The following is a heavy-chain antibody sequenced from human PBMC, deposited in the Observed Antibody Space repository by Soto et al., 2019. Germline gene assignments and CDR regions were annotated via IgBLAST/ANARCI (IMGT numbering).Heavy chain of an antibody. V-gene: IGHV5-10-1*01. CDR3: ARQWGNIVVVTATHYYYYGMDV. Sequence: GESLKIACNGSGYSFTSYWISWVRQMPGKGLEWMGRIDPSDSYTNYSPSFQGHVTISADKSISTAYLQWSSLKASDTAMYYCARQWGNIVVVTATHYYYYGMDVWGQGTTVTVS. CDR2: IDPSDSYT. CDR1: GYSFTSYW. J-gene: IGHJ6*02. D-gene: IGHD2-21*02.